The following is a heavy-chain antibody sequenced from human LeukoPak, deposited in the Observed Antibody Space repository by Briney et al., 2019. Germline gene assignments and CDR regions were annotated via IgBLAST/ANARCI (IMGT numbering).Heavy chain of an antibody. CDR2: MNPNSGNT. CDR1: GYTFISYD. D-gene: IGHD3-10*01. Sequence: GASVKVSCKASGYTFISYDINWVRQATGQGLDWMGWMNPNSGNTGDAQKFQGRVSIITNTTISTEYMEVSRQTSADTAVYSCVRVGRISFGDLRPTWFDHWGQGALVTVSS. CDR3: VRVGRISFGDLRPTWFDH. J-gene: IGHJ5*02. V-gene: IGHV1-8*03.